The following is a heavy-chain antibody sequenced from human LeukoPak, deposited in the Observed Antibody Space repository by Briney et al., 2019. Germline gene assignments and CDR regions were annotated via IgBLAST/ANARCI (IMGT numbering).Heavy chain of an antibody. V-gene: IGHV3-53*01. J-gene: IGHJ3*02. Sequence: PGGSLRLSCAAPGFTVSSNYMSWVRQAPGKGLEWVSVIYSGGNTYYADSVKGRFTISRDNSKNTLYLQMNSLRAEDTAVYYCARVVVGATPGAFDIWGQGTMVTVSS. D-gene: IGHD1-26*01. CDR1: GFTVSSNY. CDR2: IYSGGNT. CDR3: ARVVVGATPGAFDI.